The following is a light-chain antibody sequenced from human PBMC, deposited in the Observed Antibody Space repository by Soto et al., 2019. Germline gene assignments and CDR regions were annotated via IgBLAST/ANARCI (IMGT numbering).Light chain of an antibody. CDR1: QSSSTS. Sequence: DIQMTQSPSSLSASVGDRVTIACRASQSSSTSLNWYQQKPGKAPKPLIYVASSLQSGVPSRFSGSGSVTDFTLTISSLQPEDFATYFCQQSYSTPYTFGQGTKLEIK. J-gene: IGKJ2*01. CDR3: QQSYSTPYT. CDR2: VAS. V-gene: IGKV1-39*01.